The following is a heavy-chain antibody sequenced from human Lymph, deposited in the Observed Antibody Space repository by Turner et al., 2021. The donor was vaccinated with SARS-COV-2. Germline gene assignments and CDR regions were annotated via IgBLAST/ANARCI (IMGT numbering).Heavy chain of an antibody. CDR1: GGTFSSSA. Sequence: QVQLVQSGAEVKKPGSSVKVSCKASGGTFSSSAISWVRQAPGPGLEGLGWVSPLLARGKYPQKVQGGITITADNSTSTTNMGYGSLKSEDTAVYFGEESAEPGMGGGVHYYYYAMDVWGQGTTVTVSS. D-gene: IGHD3-16*01. J-gene: IGHJ6*02. CDR3: EESAEPGMGGGVHYYYYAMDV. V-gene: IGHV1-69*10. CDR2: VSPLLARG.